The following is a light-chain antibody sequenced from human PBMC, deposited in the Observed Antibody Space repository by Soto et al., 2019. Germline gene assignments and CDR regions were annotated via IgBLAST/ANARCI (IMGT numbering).Light chain of an antibody. CDR1: QSVSNY. CDR3: QQRSNWPIT. V-gene: IGKV3-11*01. J-gene: IGKJ5*01. CDR2: DAS. Sequence: IVLXXSPATLSLSPVTRATISCRASQSVSNYLAWYQQKPGQAPRLLIYDASSRPTDIPARFSGSGSGTDFTLTISSLEPEDFALYYCQQRSNWPITFGQGTRLEI.